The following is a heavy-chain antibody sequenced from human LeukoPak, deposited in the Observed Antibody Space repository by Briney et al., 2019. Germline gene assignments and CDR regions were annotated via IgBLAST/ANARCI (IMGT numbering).Heavy chain of an antibody. V-gene: IGHV3-9*01. CDR3: AKDIDYDSSGYSDY. Sequence: PGGSLRLSCAVSGFTFDDYAMHWVRQAPGKGLEWVSGISWNSGSIGYADSVKGRFTISRDNAKNSLYLQMNSLRAEDTALYYCAKDIDYDSSGYSDYWGQGTLVTVSS. D-gene: IGHD3-22*01. CDR2: ISWNSGSI. CDR1: GFTFDDYA. J-gene: IGHJ4*02.